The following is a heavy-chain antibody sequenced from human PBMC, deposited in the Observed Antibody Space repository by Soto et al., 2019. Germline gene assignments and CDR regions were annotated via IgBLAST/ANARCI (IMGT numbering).Heavy chain of an antibody. CDR1: GGSINNYY. V-gene: IGHV4-4*07. J-gene: IGHJ3*01. D-gene: IGHD6-19*01. CDR2: IYSTGST. CDR3: VRDQLNRYSSARSGPDPFDV. Sequence: PSETLSLTCTVSGGSINNYYWSWIRQPAGKGLEWIGRIYSTGSTDYNPSLKTRVTMSVDTSKKQFSLRLSSVTAADTAVYYCVRDQLNRYSSARSGPDPFDVWGQGTMVTVSS.